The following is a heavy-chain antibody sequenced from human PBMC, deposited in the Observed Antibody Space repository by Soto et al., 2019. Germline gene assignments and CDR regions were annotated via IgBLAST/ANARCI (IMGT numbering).Heavy chain of an antibody. CDR3: ARSAVWETVATISGYYYYYGMDV. Sequence: EASVKVSCKASGYTFTSYAMHWVRQAPGQRLEWMGWINAGNGNTKYSQKFQGRVTITRDTSASTAYMELSSLRSEDTAVYYCARSAVWETVATISGYYYYYGMDVWGQGTTVTVSS. J-gene: IGHJ6*02. D-gene: IGHD5-12*01. CDR1: GYTFTSYA. CDR2: INAGNGNT. V-gene: IGHV1-3*01.